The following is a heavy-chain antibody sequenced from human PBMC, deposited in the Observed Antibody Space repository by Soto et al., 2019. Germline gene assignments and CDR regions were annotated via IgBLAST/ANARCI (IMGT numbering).Heavy chain of an antibody. V-gene: IGHV3-30*18. CDR1: GLDFTTFP. CDR2: ISHDGKEQ. D-gene: IGHD6-19*01. CDR3: AKDLLEQWLSPLQYNYNAMDV. Sequence: PGGSLRLSCAASGLDFTTFPMHWVRQAPGKGLDWVASISHDGKEQHYAASVKGRFTIARDNSRNALYLEMDSLRPEDTAVYYCAKDLLEQWLSPLQYNYNAMDVWGQGTTVTAP. J-gene: IGHJ6*02.